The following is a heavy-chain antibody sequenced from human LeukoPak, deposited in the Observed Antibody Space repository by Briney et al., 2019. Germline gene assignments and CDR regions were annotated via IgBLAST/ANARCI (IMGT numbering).Heavy chain of an antibody. Sequence: GGSLRLSCAASGFTFSSYEMSCVRQAPGKGRGWLSYISSGGSSIYYADSVKGRFTMSWDTAKTSLFLQMNSLRAEDTAVYYCARAGWQQPFDSWGQGTLVTVSS. CDR3: ARAGWQQPFDS. J-gene: IGHJ4*02. V-gene: IGHV3-48*03. CDR2: ISSGGSSI. D-gene: IGHD6-13*01. CDR1: GFTFSSYE.